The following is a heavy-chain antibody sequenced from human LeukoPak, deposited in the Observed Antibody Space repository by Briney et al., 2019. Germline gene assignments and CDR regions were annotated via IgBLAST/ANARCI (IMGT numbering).Heavy chain of an antibody. Sequence: PGGSLRLSCAASGFTFSSYGIHWVRQAPGKGLEGVAFLRYDGSNKYYADSVKGRFTISRDNSKNTLYLQMNSLRAEDTAVYYCAKEYDILTGVYYMDVWGKGTTVTISS. CDR2: LRYDGSNK. J-gene: IGHJ6*03. D-gene: IGHD3-9*01. CDR3: AKEYDILTGVYYMDV. V-gene: IGHV3-30*02. CDR1: GFTFSSYG.